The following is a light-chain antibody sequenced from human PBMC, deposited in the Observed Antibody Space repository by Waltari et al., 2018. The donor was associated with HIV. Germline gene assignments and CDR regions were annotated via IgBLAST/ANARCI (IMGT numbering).Light chain of an antibody. CDR2: EVS. V-gene: IGLV2-23*02. CDR3: CSYAGSSTFSYV. CDR1: SSAVGSYNL. J-gene: IGLJ1*01. Sequence: QSALTQPASVSGSPGQSITISCTGTSSAVGSYNLVSWYQQHPGKAPKLMIYEVSKRPSGVSNRFSGSKSGNTASLTISGLQAEDEADYYCCSYAGSSTFSYVFGTGTKVTVL.